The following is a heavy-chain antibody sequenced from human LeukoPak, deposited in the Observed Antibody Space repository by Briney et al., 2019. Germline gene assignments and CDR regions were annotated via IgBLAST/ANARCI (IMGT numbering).Heavy chain of an antibody. Sequence: PSETLSLTCTVSGGSISSSSYYWSWIRQPPGKGLEWIGEINHSGSTSYNPSLKSRVTISVDTSKNQFSLKLSSVTAADTAVYYCARGTKRSYYYYGMDVWGQGTTVTVSS. J-gene: IGHJ6*02. D-gene: IGHD5-24*01. CDR3: ARGTKRSYYYYGMDV. CDR2: INHSGST. V-gene: IGHV4-39*07. CDR1: GGSISSSSYY.